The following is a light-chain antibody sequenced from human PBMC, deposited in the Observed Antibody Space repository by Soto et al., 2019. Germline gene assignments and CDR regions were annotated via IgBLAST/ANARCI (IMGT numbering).Light chain of an antibody. CDR1: QSVSIY. J-gene: IGKJ4*01. Sequence: EIVLTQSPATLSLSPGERATLSCRASQSVSIYLAWYQHRPGQAPRLLIYDASNRATGIPARFSGSGSGTDFTLTISSLEPEDFAVYYCQHRYSWPLTCGGGTRVESK. CDR3: QHRYSWPLT. CDR2: DAS. V-gene: IGKV3-11*01.